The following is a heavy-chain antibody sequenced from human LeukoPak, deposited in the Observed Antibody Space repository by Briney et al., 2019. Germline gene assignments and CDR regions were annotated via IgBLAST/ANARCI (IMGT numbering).Heavy chain of an antibody. CDR3: ARGGGSSTSSAIVRLWFDP. CDR1: RYAFPSDD. V-gene: IGHV1-46*01. D-gene: IGHD2-2*01. J-gene: IGHJ5*02. Sequence: AAGKGYCKASRYAFPSDDMHWVRPATGQGLDWRGIINPIGGSTSYAQKFQGRVTMTRDMSTSTVYMELSSLRSEDLAVYYCARGGGSSTSSAIVRLWFDPWGRGTLVTVSS. CDR2: INPIGGST.